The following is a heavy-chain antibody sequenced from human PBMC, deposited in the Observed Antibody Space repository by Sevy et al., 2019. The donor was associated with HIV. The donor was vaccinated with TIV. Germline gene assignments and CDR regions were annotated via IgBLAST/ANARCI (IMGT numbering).Heavy chain of an antibody. CDR3: ARRSAGGYYFDY. D-gene: IGHD3-10*01. V-gene: IGHV1-69*13. CDR2: IIPIFGTA. Sequence: ASVKVSRKASGGTFSSYAISWVRQAPGQGLEWMGGIIPIFGTANYAQKFQGRVTITADESTSTAYMELSSLRSEDTAVYYCARRSAGGYYFDYWGQGTLVTVSS. CDR1: GGTFSSYA. J-gene: IGHJ4*02.